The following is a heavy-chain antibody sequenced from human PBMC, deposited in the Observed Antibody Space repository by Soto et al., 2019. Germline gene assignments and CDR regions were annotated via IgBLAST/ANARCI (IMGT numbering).Heavy chain of an antibody. D-gene: IGHD5-12*01. V-gene: IGHV1-69*01. J-gene: IGHJ6*02. Sequence: QVQLVQSGAEVQKPGSSVKVSCKASGGTFSSYAISWVRQAPGQGLEWMGGIIPIFGTANYAQKFQGRVTITADESTSTAYMELSSLRSEDTAVYYCARDRPQSGYDLDYYYGMDVWGQGTTVTVSS. CDR2: IIPIFGTA. CDR1: GGTFSSYA. CDR3: ARDRPQSGYDLDYYYGMDV.